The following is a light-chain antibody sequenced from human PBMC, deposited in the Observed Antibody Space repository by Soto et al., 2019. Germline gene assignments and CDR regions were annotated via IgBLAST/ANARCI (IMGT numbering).Light chain of an antibody. CDR1: QSLLHITVETF. J-gene: IGKJ5*01. CDR3: MQSTQRPTT. V-gene: IGKV2D-29*02. Sequence: VMTQSPISLSVAPGQPASISCKSSQSLLHITVETFLFWYLQKPGQSPQLLIYEVSTRVSGVPDRFSGSGSGTDFTLEISRVETDDVSIYYSMQSTQRPTTFAQGTRLEVK. CDR2: EVS.